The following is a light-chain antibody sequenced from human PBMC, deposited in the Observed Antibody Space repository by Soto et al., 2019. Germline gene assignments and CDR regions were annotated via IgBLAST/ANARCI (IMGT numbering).Light chain of an antibody. CDR2: TNN. V-gene: IGLV1-44*01. Sequence: QSVLTQPPSASGTPGQRVTISCSGSSSNIGTYSVNWYQQLPVAAPKLLIYTNNQRPSGVVDRFSGSKSGTSASLAISGLQSGDEANYYCAAWADSLSGVVFGGGTQLTVL. CDR3: AAWADSLSGVV. CDR1: SSNIGTYS. J-gene: IGLJ2*01.